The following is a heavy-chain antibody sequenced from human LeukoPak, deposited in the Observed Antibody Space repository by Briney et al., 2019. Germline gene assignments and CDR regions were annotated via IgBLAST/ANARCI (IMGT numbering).Heavy chain of an antibody. J-gene: IGHJ6*03. CDR2: SYHSGST. CDR1: GYSISSGYY. CDR3: AKEDSSSWYLDYYYYDMDV. Sequence: PSETLPLTCAASGYSISSGYYWGWFRPPPAKGLEWIGRSYHSGSTYYNPSLKSRVTTSVDTSKNQFSLHMSSLTAAGTAAYYFAKEDSSSWYLDYYYYDMDVWGKGTTVTVSS. D-gene: IGHD6-13*01. V-gene: IGHV4-38-2*02.